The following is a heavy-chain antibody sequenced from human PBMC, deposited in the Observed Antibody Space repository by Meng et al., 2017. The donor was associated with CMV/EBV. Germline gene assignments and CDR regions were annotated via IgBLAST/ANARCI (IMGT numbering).Heavy chain of an antibody. CDR1: GYTYTTYG. D-gene: IGHD7-27*01. V-gene: IGHV1-18*01. CDR3: ARDLGNPPDY. CDR2: ISAYNGNT. J-gene: IGHJ4*02. Sequence: SCKTSGYTYTTYGISWVRQAPGRVLEWMGWISAYNGNTNYAQKLQGRVTMTTDTSTSTAYMELRSLRSDDTAVYYCARDLGNPPDYWGQGTLVTISS.